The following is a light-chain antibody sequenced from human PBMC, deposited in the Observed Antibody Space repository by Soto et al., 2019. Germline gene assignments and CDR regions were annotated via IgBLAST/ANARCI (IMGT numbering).Light chain of an antibody. CDR1: QSLSSSY. J-gene: IGKJ1*01. V-gene: IGKV3-20*01. CDR2: GAS. CDR3: QQYGSSPRT. Sequence: EIVLTQSPGTLSLSPGERGSLSCRASQSLSSSYLAWYQQKPGQAPRLLIYGASSRATGIPDRFSGSGSGTDFTLTINRLEPEDFAVYYCQQYGSSPRTFGQGTKVEIK.